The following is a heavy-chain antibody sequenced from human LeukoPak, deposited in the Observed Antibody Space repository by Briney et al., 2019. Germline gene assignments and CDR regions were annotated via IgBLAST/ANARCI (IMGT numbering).Heavy chain of an antibody. V-gene: IGHV1-18*01. Sequence: VKVSCKASGYTFTSYGISWVRQAPGQGREWMGWISAYNGNTNYAQKLQGGVTMTTDTSTSTAYMELRSLRSDDTAVYYCARGSATVTTGYFQHWGQGTLVTVSS. D-gene: IGHD4-17*01. J-gene: IGHJ1*01. CDR1: GYTFTSYG. CDR2: ISAYNGNT. CDR3: ARGSATVTTGYFQH.